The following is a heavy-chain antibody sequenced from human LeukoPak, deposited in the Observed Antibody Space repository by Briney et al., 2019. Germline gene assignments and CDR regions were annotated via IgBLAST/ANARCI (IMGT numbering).Heavy chain of an antibody. CDR2: ISHNSGGT. D-gene: IGHD3-3*01. CDR1: GYTFIDYY. J-gene: IGHJ4*02. V-gene: IGHV1-2*02. Sequence: ASVTVSFKASGYTFIDYYIHWMRKAPGQGLEWMGWISHNSGGTNYAQKFQGRVTMTRDTSTSTAYLELSGLRYDDTAVYYCARDRRGEKSIYGGQGTLVTVSA. CDR3: ARDRRGEKSIY.